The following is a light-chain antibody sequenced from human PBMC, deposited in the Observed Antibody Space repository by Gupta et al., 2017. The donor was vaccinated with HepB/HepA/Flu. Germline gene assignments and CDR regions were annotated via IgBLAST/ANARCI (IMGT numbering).Light chain of an antibody. CDR1: ESRLDSNGKTY. Sequence: DSVMTQAPLSLSVTPGQPASISCKSSESRLDSNGKTYLYWYLQKAGQPPQLLIYEVSNRGSGVPDRFSGSGSGTDFTLKISRVEAEDVGTYYCKQSIQHPVTFGQGTKVEI. J-gene: IGKJ1*01. V-gene: IGKV2D-29*01. CDR2: EVS. CDR3: KQSIQHPVT.